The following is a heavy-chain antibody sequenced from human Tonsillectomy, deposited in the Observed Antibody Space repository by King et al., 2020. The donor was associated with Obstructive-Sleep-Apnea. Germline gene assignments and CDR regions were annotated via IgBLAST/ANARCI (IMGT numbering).Heavy chain of an antibody. V-gene: IGHV4-39*07. J-gene: IGHJ4*02. Sequence: QLQESGPGLGKPSETLSLTCTVSGDSISTSTYSWDWIRQPPGKGLEWVGTIYYSGSTYYNPSLRGRVTISVDTSKNHFSLNLGSLTAADTAVYFCARGLGNWGQGVLVTVSS. CDR2: IYYSGST. CDR3: ARGLGN. D-gene: IGHD5/OR15-5a*01. CDR1: GDSISTSTYS.